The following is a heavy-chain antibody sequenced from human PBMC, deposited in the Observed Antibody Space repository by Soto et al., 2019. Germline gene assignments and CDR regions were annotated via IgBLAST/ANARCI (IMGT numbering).Heavy chain of an antibody. CDR3: ASGTWIQLWLGSRPYYYYGMDV. CDR1: GGTFSSYA. J-gene: IGHJ6*02. Sequence: QVQLVQSGAEVKKPGSSVKVSCKASGGTFSSYAISWVRQAPGQGLEWMGGIIPIFGTANYAQKFQGRVTITADESTSTAYMELSSLRSEDTAVYYCASGTWIQLWLGSRPYYYYGMDVWGQGTTVTVSS. D-gene: IGHD5-18*01. V-gene: IGHV1-69*01. CDR2: IIPIFGTA.